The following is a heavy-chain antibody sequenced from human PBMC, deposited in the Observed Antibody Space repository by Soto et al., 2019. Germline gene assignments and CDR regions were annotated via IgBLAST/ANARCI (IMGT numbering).Heavy chain of an antibody. V-gene: IGHV4-59*08. CDR1: GGSISSHY. CDR3: ARLDGYDHLFDD. D-gene: IGHD5-12*01. Sequence: SETLSLTCTVSGGSISSHYWSWIRQPPGQGLEWIGYTYYSGSTNYNPSLKSRVTISVDTSKSQFSLRLSSVPAADTAVYFCARLDGYDHLFDDCGQGALVTVSS. J-gene: IGHJ4*02. CDR2: TYYSGST.